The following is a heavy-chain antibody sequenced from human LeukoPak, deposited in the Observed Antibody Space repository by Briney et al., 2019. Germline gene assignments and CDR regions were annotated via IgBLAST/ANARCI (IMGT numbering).Heavy chain of an antibody. Sequence: ASVKVSCKASGYTFTSYGISWVRQAPGQGLECMGWISAYNGNTNYAQKLQGRVTLTTDTSTSTAYMELRSLRSDDTAVYYCARTDVDIVATIPFDYWGQGTLVTVSS. V-gene: IGHV1-18*01. D-gene: IGHD5-12*01. CDR3: ARTDVDIVATIPFDY. CDR1: GYTFTSYG. CDR2: ISAYNGNT. J-gene: IGHJ4*02.